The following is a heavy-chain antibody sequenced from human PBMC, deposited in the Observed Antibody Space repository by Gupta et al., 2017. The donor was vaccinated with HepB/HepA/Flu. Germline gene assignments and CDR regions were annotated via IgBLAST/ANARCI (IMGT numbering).Heavy chain of an antibody. J-gene: IGHJ6*02. CDR2: IYPGDSEI. CDR1: GYTFTSYW. CDR3: ARQGRGPTGMDV. D-gene: IGHD5-12*01. V-gene: IGHV5-51*01. Sequence: EVQLVQSGAEVKKPGESLKISCKGSGYTFTSYWLGWVRQMPGKGLEWMGIIYPGDSEIRYSPSFQGQVTISADGSISTAYLEWNSLKASDTGINYCARQGRGPTGMDVWGQGTTVTVSS.